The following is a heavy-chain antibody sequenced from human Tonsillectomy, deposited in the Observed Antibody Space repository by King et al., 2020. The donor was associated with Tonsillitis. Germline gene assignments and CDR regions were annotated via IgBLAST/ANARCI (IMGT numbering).Heavy chain of an antibody. D-gene: IGHD3-10*01. J-gene: IGHJ4*02. V-gene: IGHV3-21*01. CDR3: ARYGGGSFDY. Sequence: DVQLVESGGGLVKPGGSLRLSCAASGFTFSSYDLNWFRRAPGKGLEWVSSIDSSSSQIYYADSVKGRFTISRDNAKNSLYLQMNSLRGEDTAVYYCARYGGGSFDYWGQGTLVTVSP. CDR1: GFTFSSYD. CDR2: IDSSSSQI.